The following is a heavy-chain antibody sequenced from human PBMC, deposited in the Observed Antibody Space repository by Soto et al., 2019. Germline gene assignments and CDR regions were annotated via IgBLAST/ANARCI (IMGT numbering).Heavy chain of an antibody. Sequence: PGESLKISWQGSGYSFSTNWICWVRQVPVEVLGLMGIIYPGDSHTTYNPSFQSQVTISVDNSVATAYMQFSSLKASESAIYYCAKYGFGDFKSYPIPRGGMDVWGQGTTVTVSS. J-gene: IGHJ6*02. CDR3: AKYGFGDFKSYPIPRGGMDV. CDR1: GYSFSTNW. V-gene: IGHV5-51*01. CDR2: IYPGDSHT. D-gene: IGHD2-2*01.